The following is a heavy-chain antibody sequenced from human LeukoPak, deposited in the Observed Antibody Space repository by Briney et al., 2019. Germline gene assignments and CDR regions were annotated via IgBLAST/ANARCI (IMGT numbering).Heavy chain of an antibody. Sequence: NASETLSLTCAVYGGSFSDYYWNWIRQPPGKGLEWIGDINHSGSANYNPSLKSRVTISVDKSKNQFSLKLSSVTAADTAVYYCARAGPGSSGYYFGYWGQGTLVTVSS. CDR3: ARAGPGSSGYYFGY. CDR1: GGSFSDYY. D-gene: IGHD3-22*01. CDR2: INHSGSA. J-gene: IGHJ4*02. V-gene: IGHV4-34*01.